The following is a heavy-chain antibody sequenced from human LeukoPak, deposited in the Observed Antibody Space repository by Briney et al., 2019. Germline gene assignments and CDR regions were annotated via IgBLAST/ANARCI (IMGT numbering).Heavy chain of an antibody. CDR3: AKDPPRSVVVPAAPSYYFDY. V-gene: IGHV3-23*01. J-gene: IGHJ4*02. D-gene: IGHD2-2*01. Sequence: GGSLRLSCAASGFTFSSYAMSWVRQAPGKGLEWVSAISGSGGSTYYADSVKGRFTISRDNSKNTLYLQMNSLRAEDTAVYYCAKDPPRSVVVPAAPSYYFDYWGQGTLVTVSS. CDR1: GFTFSSYA. CDR2: ISGSGGST.